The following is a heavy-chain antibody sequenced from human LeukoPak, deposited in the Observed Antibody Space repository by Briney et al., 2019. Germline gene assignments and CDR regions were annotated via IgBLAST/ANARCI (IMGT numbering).Heavy chain of an antibody. Sequence: GGSLRLSCAASGFTFSSHWMHWVRQGPGKGLVWVSRINNDGSSTSYADSVKGRFTLSRDNAKDTLYMQMNSLRAEDTGVYYCVRGGWADYWGQGTLVTVSS. J-gene: IGHJ4*02. CDR1: GFTFSSHW. CDR3: VRGGWADY. V-gene: IGHV3-74*01. CDR2: INNDGSST. D-gene: IGHD1-26*01.